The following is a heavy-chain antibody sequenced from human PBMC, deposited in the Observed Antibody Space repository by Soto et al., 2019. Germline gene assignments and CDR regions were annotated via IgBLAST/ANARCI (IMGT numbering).Heavy chain of an antibody. Sequence: GASVKVSCKASGYTFTGYDMHWVRQAPGQGLEWMGWINPNSGNTGYAQKFQGRVTMTRNTSISTAYMELSSLRSEDTAVYYCVRGPNLYYDILTGYYYFDYWGQGTLVTVSS. J-gene: IGHJ4*02. V-gene: IGHV1-8*02. CDR1: GYTFTGYD. CDR3: VRGPNLYYDILTGYYYFDY. D-gene: IGHD3-9*01. CDR2: INPNSGNT.